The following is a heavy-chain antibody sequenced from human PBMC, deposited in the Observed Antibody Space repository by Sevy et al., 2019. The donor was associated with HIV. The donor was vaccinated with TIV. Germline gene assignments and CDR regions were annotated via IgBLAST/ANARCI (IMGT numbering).Heavy chain of an antibody. Sequence: GGSLRLSCSASGFTFSNYAMHWVRQAPGKGLEHVSAISTDGRSTYYADSVRGRFTISRDNSKNTLYLQMNNLRLEDTAVYYCVDVLAGRPVGHFNSWGQGTLVTVSS. CDR2: ISTDGRST. CDR3: VDVLAGRPVGHFNS. J-gene: IGHJ4*02. D-gene: IGHD6-6*01. CDR1: GFTFSNYA. V-gene: IGHV3-64D*06.